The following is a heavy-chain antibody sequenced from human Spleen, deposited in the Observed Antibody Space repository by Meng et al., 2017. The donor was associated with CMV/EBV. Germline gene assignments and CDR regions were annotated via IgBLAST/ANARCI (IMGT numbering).Heavy chain of an antibody. CDR1: GFTFRDYY. D-gene: IGHD2-2*02. J-gene: IGHJ4*02. Sequence: ASGFTFRDYYMNWIRQAPGKGPEWVSYISSSGNTIYYADSVKGRFTISRDNAKNSLFLQMNSLRAEDAAVYYCARGISVVVPAAIQYWGQGALVTVSS. CDR2: ISSSGNTI. V-gene: IGHV3-11*04. CDR3: ARGISVVVPAAIQY.